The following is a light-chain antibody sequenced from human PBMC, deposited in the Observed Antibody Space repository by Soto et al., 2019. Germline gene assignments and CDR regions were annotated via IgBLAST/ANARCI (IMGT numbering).Light chain of an antibody. CDR1: SSNIGAGYD. V-gene: IGLV1-40*01. CDR3: QYYDSSMRGYVV. CDR2: GNS. Sequence: QSVLTQPPSVSGAPGQRVTISCTGSSSNIGAGYDVHWYQQLPGTAPKLLIYGNSNRPSGVPDRFSGSKSGTSASLAITGRQADEEAAYYCQYYDSSMRGYVVFGGGTQLTVL. J-gene: IGLJ2*01.